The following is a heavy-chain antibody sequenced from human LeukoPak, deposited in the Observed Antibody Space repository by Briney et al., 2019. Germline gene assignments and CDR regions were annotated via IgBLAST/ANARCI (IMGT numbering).Heavy chain of an antibody. J-gene: IGHJ5*02. V-gene: IGHV4-59*01. D-gene: IGHD1-14*01. CDR3: ARGTGYSSWFDP. Sequence: SETLSLTCTVSGGSISSYYWSWIRQPPGKGLEWIGYIYYSGSTNYNPSLKSRVTISVDTSKNQFSLKLSSVTAADTAVYYCARGTGYSSWFDPWGQGTLVTVSS. CDR2: IYYSGST. CDR1: GGSISSYY.